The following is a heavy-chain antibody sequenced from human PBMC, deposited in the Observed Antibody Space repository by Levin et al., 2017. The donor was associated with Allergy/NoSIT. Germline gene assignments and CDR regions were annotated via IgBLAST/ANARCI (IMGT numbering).Heavy chain of an antibody. CDR1: GFTVSSNY. J-gene: IGHJ6*03. Sequence: PGGSLRLSCTASGFTVSSNYMSWVRQAPGKGLEWVSVIYSGGSTYYADSVKGRFTISRDNSKNTLYLQMNSLRAEDTAVYYCAREDHSARNMDVWGKGTTVTVSS. CDR2: IYSGGST. D-gene: IGHD1-14*01. V-gene: IGHV3-66*02. CDR3: AREDHSARNMDV.